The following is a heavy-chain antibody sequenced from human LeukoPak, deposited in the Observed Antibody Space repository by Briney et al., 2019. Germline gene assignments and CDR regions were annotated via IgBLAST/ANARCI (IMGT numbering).Heavy chain of an antibody. CDR3: ARAVNYDSSGYGY. Sequence: SETLSLTCTVSGGSISSYYWNWIRQPPGKGLEWIGYIYYSGSTNYNPSLKSRVTISVDTSKNQFSLKLSSVTAADTAVYYCARAVNYDSSGYGYWGQGTLVTVSS. J-gene: IGHJ4*02. CDR2: IYYSGST. D-gene: IGHD3-22*01. V-gene: IGHV4-59*01. CDR1: GGSISSYY.